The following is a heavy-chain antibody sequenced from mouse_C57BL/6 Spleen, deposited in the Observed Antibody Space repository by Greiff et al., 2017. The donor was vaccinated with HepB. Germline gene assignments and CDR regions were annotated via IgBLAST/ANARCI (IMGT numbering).Heavy chain of an antibody. Sequence: EVQVVESGGGLVQPGGSLKLSCAASGFTFSDYYMYWVRQTPEKRLEWVAYISNGGGSTYYPDTVKGRFTISRDNAKNTLYLQMSRLKSEDTAMCYCARHAAFDGWGTGTTVTVSS. CDR1: GFTFSDYY. CDR3: ARHAAFDG. CDR2: ISNGGGST. J-gene: IGHJ1*03. V-gene: IGHV5-12*01.